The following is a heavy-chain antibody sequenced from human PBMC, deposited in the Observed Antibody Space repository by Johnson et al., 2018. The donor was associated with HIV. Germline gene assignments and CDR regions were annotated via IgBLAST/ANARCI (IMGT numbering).Heavy chain of an antibody. V-gene: IGHV3-7*01. J-gene: IGHJ3*02. CDR3: AKVIAVAGTGAFDI. CDR2: IKQDGTEK. Sequence: QLVESGGGLVQPGGSLRLSCAASGFTFSFYWMSWVRQAPGKGLEWVANIKQDGTEKFYADSVKDRFTISRDNAMNSLYLQMNTVRAEDTAVYYCAKVIAVAGTGAFDIWGQGTMVTVSS. CDR1: GFTFSFYW. D-gene: IGHD6-19*01.